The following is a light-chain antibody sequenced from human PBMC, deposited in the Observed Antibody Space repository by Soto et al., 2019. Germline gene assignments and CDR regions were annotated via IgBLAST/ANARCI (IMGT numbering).Light chain of an antibody. CDR2: DAS. CDR3: QQYNSYPIT. CDR1: QSISSW. Sequence: DIQMTHSPSTLSASVGDRVTITCRASQSISSWLAWYQQKPGKAPKLLIYDASSLESGVPSRFSGSGSGTECTLTISSLQPDDFASYYCQQYNSYPITFGQGTRLEIK. V-gene: IGKV1-5*01. J-gene: IGKJ5*01.